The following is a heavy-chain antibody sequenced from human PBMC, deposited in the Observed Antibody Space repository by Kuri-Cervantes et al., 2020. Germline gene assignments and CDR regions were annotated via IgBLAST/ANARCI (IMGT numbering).Heavy chain of an antibody. J-gene: IGHJ4*02. CDR2: IYTGGTI. Sequence: GGSLRLSCAASGFTVSSNYMSWVRQAPGKGLEWVSVIYTGGTIYYVDSVKGRFTISRDNSKNTLYLQMNSLRAEDTAVYYCARNLYGDYWGQGTLVTVSS. D-gene: IGHD2-8*01. V-gene: IGHV3-53*01. CDR3: ARNLYGDY. CDR1: GFTVSSNY.